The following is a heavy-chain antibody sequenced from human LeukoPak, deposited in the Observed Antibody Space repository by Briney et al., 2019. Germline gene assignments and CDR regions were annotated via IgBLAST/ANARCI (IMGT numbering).Heavy chain of an antibody. CDR2: ISAYNGNT. D-gene: IGHD6-13*01. CDR3: ARDLKGYSSSWSRGVFDY. V-gene: IGHV1-18*04. CDR1: GYTFTSYG. J-gene: IGHJ4*02. Sequence: ASVKVSCKASGYTFTSYGISWVRQAPGQGLKLMRWISAYNGNTNYAQKLQGRVTMTTDTSTSTAYMELRSLRSDDTAVYYCARDLKGYSSSWSRGVFDYWGQGTLVTVSS.